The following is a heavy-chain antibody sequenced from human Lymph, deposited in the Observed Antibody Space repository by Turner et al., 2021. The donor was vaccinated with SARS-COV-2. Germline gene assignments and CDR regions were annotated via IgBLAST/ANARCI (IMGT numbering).Heavy chain of an antibody. CDR2: IYSGGST. Sequence: EVQLVETGGGLIQPGGPLGPPGAAFGFNVSSNYMSWVRQAPGEGLEWVSVIYSGGSTCYGDSVRGRFTISRDNAKNTLYLQRNSLRAEDTAVYYCARDNPHDAFDIWGQGTMVTVSS. CDR1: GFNVSSNY. V-gene: IGHV3-53*02. J-gene: IGHJ3*02. CDR3: ARDNPHDAFDI.